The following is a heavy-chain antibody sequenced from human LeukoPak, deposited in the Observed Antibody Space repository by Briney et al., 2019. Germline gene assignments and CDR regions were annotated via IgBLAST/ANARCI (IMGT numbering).Heavy chain of an antibody. CDR3: ARDRLSGWCDY. D-gene: IGHD6-19*01. V-gene: IGHV4-38-2*02. Sequence: PSETLSLTCTVSGYSISSGYYWGWIRQSPGKGLEWIGSIYNSGSTYYNPSLKSRVTISVDTSKNQFSLKLSSVTAADTAVYYCARDRLSGWCDYWGQGTLVTVSS. CDR2: IYNSGST. CDR1: GYSISSGYY. J-gene: IGHJ4*02.